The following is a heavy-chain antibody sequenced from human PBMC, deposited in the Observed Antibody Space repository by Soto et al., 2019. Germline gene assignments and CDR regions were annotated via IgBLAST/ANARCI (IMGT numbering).Heavy chain of an antibody. V-gene: IGHV4-34*01. Sequence: QVQLQQWGAGLLKPPETLSLTCAVYGGSFSGYYWSWIHQPPGKGLEWIGEINHSGSTNYNPSLKSRVTISVDTSKNQFSLKLSSVTAADTAVYYCARAIVVVPAARVGNYYGMDVWGQGTTVTVSS. J-gene: IGHJ6*02. CDR2: INHSGST. CDR1: GGSFSGYY. CDR3: ARAIVVVPAARVGNYYGMDV. D-gene: IGHD2-2*01.